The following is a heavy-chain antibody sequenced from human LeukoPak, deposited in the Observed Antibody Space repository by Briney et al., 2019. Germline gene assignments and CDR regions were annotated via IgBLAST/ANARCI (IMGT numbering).Heavy chain of an antibody. CDR1: GFTFSSYW. Sequence: GGSLRLSCAASGFTFSSYWMTWVRQAPGKGLEWVANIKQEGSEKYYVDSVKGRFTISRDNAKNSLYLQMSSLRAEDTAVYYCARGLFELTTIDAFDIWGQGTMVTVSS. J-gene: IGHJ3*02. D-gene: IGHD5-24*01. CDR2: IKQEGSEK. V-gene: IGHV3-7*02. CDR3: ARGLFELTTIDAFDI.